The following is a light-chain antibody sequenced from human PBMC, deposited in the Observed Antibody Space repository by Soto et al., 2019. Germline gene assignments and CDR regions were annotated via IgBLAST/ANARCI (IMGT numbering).Light chain of an antibody. CDR3: AAWDDDLHVWL. V-gene: IGLV1-44*01. CDR1: DSNIGSTA. J-gene: IGLJ2*01. CDR2: SSN. Sequence: QSVLTQPPSVSATPGQGVTLSCSGGDSNIGSTAVNWYQQVPGTAPKLRISSSNQRPSGVPDRISGSKSGTSASLAISGLQSEDEADYYCAAWDDDLHVWLFGGGTKLTVL.